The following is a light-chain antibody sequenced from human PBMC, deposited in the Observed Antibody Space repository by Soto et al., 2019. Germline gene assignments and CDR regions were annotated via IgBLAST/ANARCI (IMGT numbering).Light chain of an antibody. J-gene: IGLJ1*01. V-gene: IGLV2-14*01. CDR2: EVT. CDR3: GSYSSTTTREV. Sequence: QSALSQPASVSLSPGQAITISCTGASSDVGGYDFVSWYQHHPGTPPKLIIYEVTHRPSGVSHRFSGSKSASTASLTISGLQVEDEADYFCGSYSSTTTREVFGTGTKVTVL. CDR1: SSDVGGYDF.